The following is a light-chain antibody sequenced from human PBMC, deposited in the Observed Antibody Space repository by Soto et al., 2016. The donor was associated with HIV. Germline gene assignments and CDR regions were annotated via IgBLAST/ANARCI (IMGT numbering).Light chain of an antibody. CDR1: QGISSA. J-gene: IGKJ2*01. Sequence: AIQLTQSPSSLSASVGDRVTITCRASQGISSALAWYQQKPGKPPRLLIYDASTLKSGVPSWFSGSGFGTDFTLTIHSLQPEDFATYYCQQFKKYPGTFGQETKLEIK. V-gene: IGKV1D-13*01. CDR2: DAS. CDR3: QQFKKYPGT.